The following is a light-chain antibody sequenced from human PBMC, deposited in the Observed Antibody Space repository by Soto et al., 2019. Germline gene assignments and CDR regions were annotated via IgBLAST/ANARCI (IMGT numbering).Light chain of an antibody. J-gene: IGKJ5*01. CDR1: QSISSY. V-gene: IGKV1-39*01. Sequence: IEMTQSPSSLSASVGDRVTITCRASQSISSYLNWYQQKPGKAPKLLIYAASSLQSGVPSRFSGSGSGTDFTLTISSLEPEDAAVYYCQQRSNWPPITFGQGTRLEIK. CDR3: QQRSNWPPIT. CDR2: AAS.